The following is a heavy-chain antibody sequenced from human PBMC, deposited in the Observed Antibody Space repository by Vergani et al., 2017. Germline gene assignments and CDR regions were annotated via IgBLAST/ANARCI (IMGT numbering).Heavy chain of an antibody. Sequence: EVQLVPSGAEVKKPGESLRISCKGSGYSFTSYWISWVRQMPGKGLEWMGRIDPSDSYTNYSPSFQGHVTISADKSISTAYLQWSSLKASDTAMYYCARRLDGSGSSGHYYYGMDVWGQGTTVTVSS. CDR1: GYSFTSYW. CDR2: IDPSDSYT. CDR3: ARRLDGSGSSGHYYYGMDV. J-gene: IGHJ6*02. D-gene: IGHD3-10*01. V-gene: IGHV5-10-1*01.